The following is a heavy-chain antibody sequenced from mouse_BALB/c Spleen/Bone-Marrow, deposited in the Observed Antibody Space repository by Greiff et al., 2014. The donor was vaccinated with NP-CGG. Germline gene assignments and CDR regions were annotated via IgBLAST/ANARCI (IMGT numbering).Heavy chain of an antibody. CDR3: ARYRLGTYFDY. V-gene: IGHV14-3*02. CDR2: VDPANGNT. CDR1: GFNIKDTY. Sequence: VQLQQSGAELVKPGASVKLSCTASGFNIKDTYMHWVKQRPEQGLEWIGRVDPANGNTKYDPKFQGKATITADTSSNTAYLQLSSLTSEDTAVYYCARYRLGTYFDYWGQGTTLTDSS. J-gene: IGHJ2*01. D-gene: IGHD2-14*01.